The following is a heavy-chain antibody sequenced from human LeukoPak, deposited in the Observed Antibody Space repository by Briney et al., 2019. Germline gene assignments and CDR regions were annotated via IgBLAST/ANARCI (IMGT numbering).Heavy chain of an antibody. V-gene: IGHV3-30*02. CDR1: EFTFSSYG. J-gene: IGHJ4*02. D-gene: IGHD1-26*01. Sequence: PGGSLRLSCAASEFTFSSYGMHWVRQAPGKGLEWVAFIRYDGSNKYYADSVKGRFTISRDNSKNTLYLQMNSLRAEDTAVYYCAKDLSGSYSRGFDYWGQGTLVTVSS. CDR2: IRYDGSNK. CDR3: AKDLSGSYSRGFDY.